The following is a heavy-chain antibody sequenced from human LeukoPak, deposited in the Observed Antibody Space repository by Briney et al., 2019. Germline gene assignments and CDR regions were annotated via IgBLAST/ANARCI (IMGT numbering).Heavy chain of an antibody. CDR3: ARDYYYDSSGYPDY. CDR1: GFIFSSYG. J-gene: IGHJ4*02. CDR2: ISYDGSNK. V-gene: IGHV3-30*19. Sequence: PGGSLRLSCAASGFIFSSYGMHWVRQAPGKGLEWVAVISYDGSNKYYADSVKGRFTISRDNSKNTLYLQMNSLRAEDTAVYYCARDYYYDSSGYPDYWGQGILVTVSS. D-gene: IGHD3-22*01.